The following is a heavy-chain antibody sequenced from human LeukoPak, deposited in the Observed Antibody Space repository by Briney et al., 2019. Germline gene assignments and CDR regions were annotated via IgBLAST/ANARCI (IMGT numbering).Heavy chain of an antibody. D-gene: IGHD2-2*01. Sequence: SETLSLTRTVSGGSISSGGYYWSWIRQHPGKGLEWIGYIYYSGSTYYNPSLKSRVTISVDTSKNQFSLKLSSVTAADTAVYYCARAGGYCSSTSCSIFDYWGQGTLVTVSS. J-gene: IGHJ4*02. CDR1: GGSISSGGYY. CDR2: IYYSGST. V-gene: IGHV4-31*03. CDR3: ARAGGYCSSTSCSIFDY.